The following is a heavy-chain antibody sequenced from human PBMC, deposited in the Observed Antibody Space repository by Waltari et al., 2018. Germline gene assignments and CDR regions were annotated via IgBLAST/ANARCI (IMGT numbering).Heavy chain of an antibody. V-gene: IGHV3-53*01. CDR1: GFSISDNY. CDR3: ARDSKFDP. D-gene: IGHD4-4*01. Sequence: EVQLVESGGGLIQPGGSLRLSCAAPGFSISDNYMSWVRPAPGKGLEWVSFINSGGTTYYADSVKGRFTISRDNSKNTVYLQMNSLRAEDTAMYYCARDSKFDPWGQGTLVTVSS. CDR2: INSGGTT. J-gene: IGHJ5*02.